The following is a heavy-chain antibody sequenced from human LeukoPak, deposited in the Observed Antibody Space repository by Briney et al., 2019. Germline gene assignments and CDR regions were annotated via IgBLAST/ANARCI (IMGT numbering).Heavy chain of an antibody. V-gene: IGHV3-53*01. CDR1: GFTVSSSY. J-gene: IGHJ4*02. D-gene: IGHD3-22*01. Sequence: PGGSLRLSCAASGFTVSSSYMSWVRQAPGKGLEWVSVIYSGGSTYYADSVKGRFTISRDISKNTLYLQMNSLRAEDTAVYYCARGGVTLIVPILWGQGTLVTVSS. CDR3: ARGGVTLIVPIL. CDR2: IYSGGST.